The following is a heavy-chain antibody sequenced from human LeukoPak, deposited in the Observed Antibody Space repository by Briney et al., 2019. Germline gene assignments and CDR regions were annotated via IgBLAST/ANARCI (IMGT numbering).Heavy chain of an antibody. Sequence: ASVKVSCKASGYTFTGYYMHWVRQAPGQGLEWMGWINPNSGGTNYAQKFRGRVTMTRDTSISTAYMELSRLRSDDTAVYYCARGDDILTGYLGLDAFDIWGQGTMVTVSS. CDR1: GYTFTGYY. D-gene: IGHD3-9*01. CDR2: INPNSGGT. V-gene: IGHV1-2*02. CDR3: ARGDDILTGYLGLDAFDI. J-gene: IGHJ3*02.